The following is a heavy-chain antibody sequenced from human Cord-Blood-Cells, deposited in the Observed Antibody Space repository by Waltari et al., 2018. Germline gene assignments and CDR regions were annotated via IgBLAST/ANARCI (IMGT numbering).Heavy chain of an antibody. Sequence: QVQLVESGGGVVQPGRSLRLSCAASGFTFSSYAMHWFRQAPGKGLEWVAVISYDGSNKYYADSVKGRFTISRDNSKNTLYLQMNSLRAEDTAVYYCARVAGPHWYFDLWGRGTLVTVSS. D-gene: IGHD1-1*01. CDR1: GFTFSSYA. V-gene: IGHV3-30*04. CDR3: ARVAGPHWYFDL. J-gene: IGHJ2*01. CDR2: ISYDGSNK.